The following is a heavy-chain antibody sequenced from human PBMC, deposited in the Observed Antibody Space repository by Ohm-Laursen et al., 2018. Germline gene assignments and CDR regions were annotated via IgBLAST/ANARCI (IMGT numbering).Heavy chain of an antibody. D-gene: IGHD3-22*01. CDR3: AKEKESSGFFDY. CDR2: INGGGSRT. J-gene: IGHJ4*02. CDR1: GFTFNNYA. Sequence: SLRPSCAASGFTFNNYAMSWVRQAPGKGLEWVSAINGGGSRTYFADSVKGRFAMSRDNSRKTVYLQMNSLRGEDTAVYYCAKEKESSGFFDYWGQGTLVTVSS. V-gene: IGHV3-23*01.